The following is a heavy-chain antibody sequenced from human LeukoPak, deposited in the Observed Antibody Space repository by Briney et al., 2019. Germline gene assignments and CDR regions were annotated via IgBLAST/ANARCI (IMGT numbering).Heavy chain of an antibody. CDR1: GFTFSSYW. D-gene: IGHD2-21*02. Sequence: GGSLRLSCAASGFTFSSYWMHWVRQAPGKGLVWVSRINSDGRSTTYADSVKGRFTISRDNAKNTLYLQMNSLRAEDTAVYYCARDVLAYCGGDCYSGSFDYWGQGTLVTVSS. CDR2: INSDGRST. V-gene: IGHV3-74*01. J-gene: IGHJ4*02. CDR3: ARDVLAYCGGDCYSGSFDY.